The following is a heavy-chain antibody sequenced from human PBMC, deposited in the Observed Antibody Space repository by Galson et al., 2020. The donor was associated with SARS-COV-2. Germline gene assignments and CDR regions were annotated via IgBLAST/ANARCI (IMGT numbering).Heavy chain of an antibody. V-gene: IGHV3-23*01. Sequence: GGSLRLSCVASGFTFKNYAMTWVRQAPGKGLEWVSGTSGSGGGTSYADSVKGRFTISRDNSKNTLYLQMNSLRAEDTAVYYCARKAVPTMSYYYCMDVWGQGTTITVSS. CDR2: TSGSGGGT. D-gene: IGHD5-12*01. CDR3: ARKAVPTMSYYYCMDV. J-gene: IGHJ6*02. CDR1: GFTFKNYA.